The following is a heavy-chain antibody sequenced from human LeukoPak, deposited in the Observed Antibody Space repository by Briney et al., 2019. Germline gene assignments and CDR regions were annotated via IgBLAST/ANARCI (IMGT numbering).Heavy chain of an antibody. V-gene: IGHV1-2*02. CDR1: GYTFSGYY. D-gene: IGHD5-18*01. CDR2: INPNSGGT. CDR3: ARVVEGTSMIDY. J-gene: IGHJ4*02. Sequence: GASVKVSCKASGYTFSGYYIHWVRQAPGQGLEWMGWINPNSGGTNYAQKFQGRVTITRDTSISTAYMELSRLRSDDTALYYCARVVEGTSMIDYWGQGTLVTVSS.